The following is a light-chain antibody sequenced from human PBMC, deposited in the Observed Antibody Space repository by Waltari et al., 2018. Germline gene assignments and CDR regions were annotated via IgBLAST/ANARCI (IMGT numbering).Light chain of an antibody. CDR3: CSFAGGSTLL. J-gene: IGLJ2*01. CDR2: EAN. CDR1: SSDVGRYNL. V-gene: IGLV2-23*01. Sequence: QSALTQPASVSGSPGQSITISCTGTSSDVGRYNLVSWYQQYAGKPPKLMIYEANKRPSGVVYRFSGSKSGNTASLTISGLQAEDEADYYCCSFAGGSTLLFGGGTKLTVL.